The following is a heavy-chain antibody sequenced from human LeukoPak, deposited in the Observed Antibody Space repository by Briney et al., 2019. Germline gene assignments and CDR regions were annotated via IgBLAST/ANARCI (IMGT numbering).Heavy chain of an antibody. D-gene: IGHD2-2*01. J-gene: IGHJ5*02. Sequence: GASVKVSCKASGYTFTSYDINWVRRATGQGHEWMGWMNPNSGNTGYAQKFQGRVTITRNTSISTAYMELSSLRSEDTAVYYCARKLGYCSSTSCYYWFDPWGQGTLLTVSS. V-gene: IGHV1-8*03. CDR1: GYTFTSYD. CDR3: ARKLGYCSSTSCYYWFDP. CDR2: MNPNSGNT.